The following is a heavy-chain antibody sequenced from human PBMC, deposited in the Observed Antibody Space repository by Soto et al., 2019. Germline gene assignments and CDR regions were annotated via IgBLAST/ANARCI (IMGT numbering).Heavy chain of an antibody. J-gene: IGHJ6*02. CDR2: IFHSGNT. Sequence: QVQLQESGPGLVKPSGTLSLTCAVSSGSIDTTNWWSWVRQPPGKGLEWIGEIFHSGNTYYNPSPASRVPISVDTSKNPFTPDLRAVTAADTAGFYWGRRNWGMDVWGQGTTVTVSS. D-gene: IGHD3-16*01. CDR1: SGSIDTTNW. V-gene: IGHV4-4*02. CDR3: GRRNWGMDV.